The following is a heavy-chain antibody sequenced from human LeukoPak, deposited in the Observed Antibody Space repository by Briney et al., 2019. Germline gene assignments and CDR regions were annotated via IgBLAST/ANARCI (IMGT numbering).Heavy chain of an antibody. V-gene: IGHV3-30*18. CDR2: ISYDGSNK. CDR3: EKDHITMSGGFDY. D-gene: IGHD3-10*02. J-gene: IGHJ4*02. CDR1: GFTFSSYG. Sequence: GRSLRLSCADSGFTFSSYGIHWVRQAPGKGLEWVAVISYDGSNKYYADSVKGRFTISRDNSKNTLYLQMNSLRAEDTAVYYCEKDHITMSGGFDYWGQGTLVTVSS.